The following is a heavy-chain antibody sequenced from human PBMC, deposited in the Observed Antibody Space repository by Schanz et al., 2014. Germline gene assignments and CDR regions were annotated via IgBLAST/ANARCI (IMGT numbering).Heavy chain of an antibody. D-gene: IGHD1-26*01. CDR2: FNDGGVNK. V-gene: IGHV3-23*01. Sequence: EVHLLESGGGLVEPGGSLRLSCATSGFSLDIFAVSWVRQAPGKGLEWVSSFNDGGVNKYYADSVKGRFTISRDNSKNTVYIQMNSLRAEDTAVYYCARDHTTESYYSAGPPIDYWGQGTLLTVSS. CDR1: GFSLDIFA. CDR3: ARDHTTESYYSAGPPIDY. J-gene: IGHJ4*02.